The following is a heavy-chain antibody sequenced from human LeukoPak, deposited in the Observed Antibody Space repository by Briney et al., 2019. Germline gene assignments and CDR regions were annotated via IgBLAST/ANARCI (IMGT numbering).Heavy chain of an antibody. Sequence: GGSLRLSCAASGFTFSSYAMSWVRQAPGKGLEWVSAISGSGGSTYYADSVKGRFTISRDNSKNTLYLQMNSLRAEDTAVYYCARRRLDGYGFTTHYLDYWGQGALVTVSS. CDR1: GFTFSSYA. CDR2: ISGSGGST. J-gene: IGHJ4*02. CDR3: ARRRLDGYGFTTHYLDY. D-gene: IGHD5-18*01. V-gene: IGHV3-23*01.